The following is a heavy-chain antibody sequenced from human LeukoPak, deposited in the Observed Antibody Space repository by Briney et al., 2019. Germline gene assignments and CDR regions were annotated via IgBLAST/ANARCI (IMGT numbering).Heavy chain of an antibody. J-gene: IGHJ4*02. D-gene: IGHD3-10*01. V-gene: IGHV3-21*01. CDR2: ISSSSCYI. CDR1: GFTFSSYS. Sequence: GGSLRLSCAASGFTFSSYSMNWVRQAPGKGLEWVSSISSSSCYIYYADLVKGRFTISRDNAKNSLYLQMNSLRAEDTAVYYCARDLVPPYYGSGSYSDYWGQGTLVTVSS. CDR3: ARDLVPPYYGSGSYSDY.